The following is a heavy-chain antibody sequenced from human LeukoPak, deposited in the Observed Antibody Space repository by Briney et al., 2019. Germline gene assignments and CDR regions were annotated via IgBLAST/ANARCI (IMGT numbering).Heavy chain of an antibody. CDR3: GSDRQASRIAVAADY. J-gene: IGHJ4*02. CDR2: IWNDGSNK. Sequence: PGGSLRLSCAASGFTFSDYYMSWIRQAPGKGLEWMADIWNDGSNKYYADSVKGRFTIARDHSKNTLYMQMNSLRGEDTAVYYCGSDRQASRIAVAADYWGQGTLVTVSS. CDR1: GFTFSDYY. D-gene: IGHD6-19*01. V-gene: IGHV3-33*08.